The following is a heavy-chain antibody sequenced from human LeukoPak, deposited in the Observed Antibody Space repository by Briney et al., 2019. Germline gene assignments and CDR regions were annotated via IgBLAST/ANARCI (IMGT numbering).Heavy chain of an antibody. J-gene: IGHJ4*02. CDR2: IYNSGST. CDR1: GDSISNYY. V-gene: IGHV4-4*07. D-gene: IGHD2-15*01. CDR3: ARHECGGSCYPEDY. Sequence: SETLSLTCTVSGDSISNYYWSWIRQPAGKGLEWIGRIYNSGSTKYNPSLKSRVTMSVDTTKNQFSLRLTSVTAADTAVYYCARHECGGSCYPEDYWGQGTLVTVSS.